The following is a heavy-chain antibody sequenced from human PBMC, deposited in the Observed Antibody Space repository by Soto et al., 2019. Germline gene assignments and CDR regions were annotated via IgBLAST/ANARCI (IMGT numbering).Heavy chain of an antibody. CDR1: GGSISGYY. Sequence: SETLSLTCTVTGGSISGYYWSWIRQPPEKELKQIGYIYYRGSTNYNPSLKSRVNIQIDTSKNQNSLKLNSVTAADTAVYYCAGFWELVVDIVAKGHDYWGQGTLVTVSS. V-gene: IGHV4-59*01. CDR3: AGFWELVVDIVAKGHDY. D-gene: IGHD5-12*01. CDR2: IYYRGST. J-gene: IGHJ4*02.